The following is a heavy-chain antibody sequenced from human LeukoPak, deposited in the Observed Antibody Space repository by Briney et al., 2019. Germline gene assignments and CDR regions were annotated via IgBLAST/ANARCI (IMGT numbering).Heavy chain of an antibody. D-gene: IGHD6-19*01. CDR1: GFTFSSYG. V-gene: IGHV3-23*01. CDR3: AKDHSSGSFAFFDY. J-gene: IGHJ4*02. CDR2: ISGSGGST. Sequence: GGSLRLSCAASGFTFSSYGMHWVRQAPGKGLEWVSAISGSGGSTYYADSVKGRFTISRDNSKNTLYLQMNSLRAEDTAVYYCAKDHSSGSFAFFDYWGQGTLSPSPQ.